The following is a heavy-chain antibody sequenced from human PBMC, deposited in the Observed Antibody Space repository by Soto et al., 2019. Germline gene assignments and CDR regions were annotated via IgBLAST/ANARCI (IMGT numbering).Heavy chain of an antibody. CDR2: IIPIFGTA. Sequence: SVKVSCKASGGTFSSYAISWVRQAPGQGLEWMGGIIPIFGTANYAQRFQGRVTITADESTSTAYMELSSLRSEDTAVYYCAKGVHRITICGAGPQNDAFDLWGQRTMVTVSS. V-gene: IGHV1-69*13. CDR1: GGTFSSYA. CDR3: AKGVHRITICGAGPQNDAFDL. D-gene: IGHD3-3*01. J-gene: IGHJ3*01.